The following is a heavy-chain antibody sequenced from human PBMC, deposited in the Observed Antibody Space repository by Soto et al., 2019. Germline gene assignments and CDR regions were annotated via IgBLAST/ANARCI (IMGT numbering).Heavy chain of an antibody. CDR3: ARDRGSIRFLEWLSNWFDP. J-gene: IGHJ5*02. Sequence: SVKVSCRASGGTFSSYAISWVRQAPGQGLEWMGGIIPIFGTANYAQKFQGRVTITADESTSTAYMELSSLRSEDTAVYYCARDRGSIRFLEWLSNWFDPWGQGTLVTVSS. V-gene: IGHV1-69*13. CDR1: GGTFSSYA. D-gene: IGHD3-3*01. CDR2: IIPIFGTA.